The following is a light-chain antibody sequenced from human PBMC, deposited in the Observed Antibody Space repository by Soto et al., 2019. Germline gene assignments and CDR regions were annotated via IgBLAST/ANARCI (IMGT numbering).Light chain of an antibody. CDR1: ASNIGAGYE. J-gene: IGLJ3*02. V-gene: IGLV1-40*01. CDR3: QSYDISLSGSGV. Sequence: QSVLTQPPSVSVAPGQRVTISCTGNASNIGAGYEVHWYQQPPGKAPKLLISGHNIRPSGVPDRFFGSKSGTSASLAINGLQAEDEADYYCQSYDISLSGSGVFGGGTKLTVL. CDR2: GHN.